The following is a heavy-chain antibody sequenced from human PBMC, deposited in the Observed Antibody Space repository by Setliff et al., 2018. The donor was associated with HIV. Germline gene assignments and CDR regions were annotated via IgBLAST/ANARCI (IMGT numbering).Heavy chain of an antibody. CDR3: ARVRYYYDSSGYLLLLFDY. Sequence: SETLSLTCTVSGGSINSTSYYWGWIRQPPGNGLEWIGSIYHTGSTYYKPSLKSRVTISVDTSKNQFSLRLSSVAAGDTAVYYCARVRYYYDSSGYLLLLFDYWGQGTLVTVSS. CDR1: GGSINSTSYY. J-gene: IGHJ4*02. D-gene: IGHD3-22*01. CDR2: IYHTGST. V-gene: IGHV4-39*01.